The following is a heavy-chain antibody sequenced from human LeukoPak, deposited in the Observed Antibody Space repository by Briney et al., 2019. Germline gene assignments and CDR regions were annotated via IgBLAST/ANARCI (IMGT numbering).Heavy chain of an antibody. CDR2: ISYDGSNK. CDR3: ARLSIAAAGPFDY. D-gene: IGHD6-13*01. CDR1: GFTFSSYS. J-gene: IGHJ4*02. V-gene: IGHV3-30*03. Sequence: PGGSLRLSCAASGFTFSSYSMNWVRQAPGKGLEWVAVISYDGSNKYYADSVKGRFTISRDNSKNTLYLQMNSLRAEDTAVYYCARLSIAAAGPFDYWGQGTLVTVSS.